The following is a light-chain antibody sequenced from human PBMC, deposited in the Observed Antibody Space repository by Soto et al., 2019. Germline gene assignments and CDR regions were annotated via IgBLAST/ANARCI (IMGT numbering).Light chain of an antibody. CDR3: QHYNSLPIT. Sequence: EIVLTQSPGTLSLSPGERATLSCRASQSVSSSYLAWYQQKPGQAPRLLIYGASSRATGIPDRFSGSGSGTDFTFTINNLQAEDIGTYYCQHYNSLPITFGQGTRLEI. J-gene: IGKJ5*01. CDR1: QSVSSSY. V-gene: IGKV3-20*01. CDR2: GAS.